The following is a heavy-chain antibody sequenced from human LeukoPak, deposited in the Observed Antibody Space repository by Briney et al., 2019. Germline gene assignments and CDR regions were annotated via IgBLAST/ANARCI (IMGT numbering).Heavy chain of an antibody. D-gene: IGHD3-10*01. CDR2: IFNTGNT. CDR1: GGSINSHY. V-gene: IGHV4-59*11. J-gene: IGHJ4*02. CDR3: ASRPADTTWYGVFDY. Sequence: SETLSLTCSVSGGSINSHYWSWIRQPPGRRLEWIGYIFNTGNTNYNPSLASRVTMSVDTSRAQFFLKLSPVTAADTAIYYCASRPADTTWYGVFDYWSQGTLVTVSS.